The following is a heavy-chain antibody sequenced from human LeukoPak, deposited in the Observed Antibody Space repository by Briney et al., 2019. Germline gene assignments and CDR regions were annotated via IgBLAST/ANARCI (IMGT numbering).Heavy chain of an antibody. CDR3: ASRPERYYDSSGYFN. J-gene: IGHJ4*02. V-gene: IGHV1-69*01. CDR1: GGTFSSYA. D-gene: IGHD3-22*01. CDR2: IIPIFGTA. Sequence: SVKVSCKASGGTFSSYAISWVRQAPGQGLEWMGGIIPIFGTANYAQKFQGRVTITADESTSAAYMELSSLRSEDTAVYYCASRPERYYDSSGYFNWGQGTLVTVSS.